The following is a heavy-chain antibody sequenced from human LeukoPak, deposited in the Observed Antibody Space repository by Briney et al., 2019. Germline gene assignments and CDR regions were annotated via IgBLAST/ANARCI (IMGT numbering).Heavy chain of an antibody. V-gene: IGHV3-74*01. CDR3: ARAEAYYYDSSGYFSFDY. CDR2: INSDGSST. Sequence: GGSLRLSCAASGFTFSSYWMHWVRQAPGKGLVWVSRINSDGSSTSYADSVKGRFTISRDNAKNTLYLQMNRLRAEDTAVYYCARAEAYYYDSSGYFSFDYWGQGTLVTVSS. J-gene: IGHJ4*02. D-gene: IGHD3-22*01. CDR1: GFTFSSYW.